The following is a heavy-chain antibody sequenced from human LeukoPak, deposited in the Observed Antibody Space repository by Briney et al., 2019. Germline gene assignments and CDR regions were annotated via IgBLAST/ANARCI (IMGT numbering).Heavy chain of an antibody. CDR1: GGSISSSSYY. V-gene: IGHV4-39*07. CDR2: IHYSGST. CDR3: ARTLRYSYAYTYFDY. J-gene: IGHJ4*02. Sequence: SETLSLTCTVSGGSISSSSYYWAWIRQPPGKGLEWIGSIHYSGSTYYNPSLKSRVTMSVDTSKNQFSLKLSSVTAADTAVYYCARTLRYSYAYTYFDYWGQGTLVTVSS. D-gene: IGHD5-18*01.